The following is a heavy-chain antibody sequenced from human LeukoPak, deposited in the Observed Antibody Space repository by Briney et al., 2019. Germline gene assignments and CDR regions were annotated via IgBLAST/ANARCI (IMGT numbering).Heavy chain of an antibody. CDR1: GFTFSSYA. J-gene: IGHJ5*02. V-gene: IGHV3-23*01. D-gene: IGHD6-13*01. CDR2: ISGSGGST. Sequence: GGSLRLSCAASGFTFSSYAMSWVRQAPGKGLEWVSAISGSGGSTYYADSVKGRFTISRDDSKNTLYLQMNSLRAEDTAVYYCAKADSSSWYDNWFDPWGQGTLVTVSS. CDR3: AKADSSSWYDNWFDP.